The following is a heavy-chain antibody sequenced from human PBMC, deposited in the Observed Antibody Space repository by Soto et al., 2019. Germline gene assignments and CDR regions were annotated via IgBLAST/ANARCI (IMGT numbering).Heavy chain of an antibody. J-gene: IGHJ6*02. V-gene: IGHV1-2*04. D-gene: IGHD1-26*01. Sequence: ASVKVSCKASGYTFTGYYMHWVRQAPGQGLEWMGWINPNSGGTNYAQKFQGWVTMTRDTSISTAYMGLSRLRSDDTAVYYCARNWFVSGSYGDYYYYGMDVWGQGTTVTVSS. CDR2: INPNSGGT. CDR1: GYTFTGYY. CDR3: ARNWFVSGSYGDYYYYGMDV.